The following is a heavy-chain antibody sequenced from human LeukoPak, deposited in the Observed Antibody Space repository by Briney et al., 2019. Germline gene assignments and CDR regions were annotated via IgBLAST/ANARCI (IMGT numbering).Heavy chain of an antibody. CDR3: ARRRSLDY. CDR2: IYYSGST. CDR1: GGSISSYY. V-gene: IGHV4-59*08. J-gene: IGHJ4*02. Sequence: SETLSLTCTVSGGSISSYYWSWIRQPPGKGLEWIGYIYYSGSTNYNPSLKSRVTISVDTSKNQFSLKLSSVTAADTAVYYCARRRSLDYWGQGTLVTVSS.